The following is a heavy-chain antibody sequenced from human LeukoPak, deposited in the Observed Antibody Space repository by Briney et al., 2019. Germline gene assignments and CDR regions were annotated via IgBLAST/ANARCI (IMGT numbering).Heavy chain of an antibody. CDR2: IHQDGNKK. D-gene: IGHD1-1*01. CDR1: GFTFSTYW. Sequence: GGSLRLCCAASGFTFSTYWMSWVRQAPGKGLEWVANIHQDGNKKCYVDSVKGRFTISRDNAKNSLYLQMNSLRVEDTAVYYCARGDDFSGDYWGQGTLVTVSS. CDR3: ARGDDFSGDY. V-gene: IGHV3-7*04. J-gene: IGHJ4*02.